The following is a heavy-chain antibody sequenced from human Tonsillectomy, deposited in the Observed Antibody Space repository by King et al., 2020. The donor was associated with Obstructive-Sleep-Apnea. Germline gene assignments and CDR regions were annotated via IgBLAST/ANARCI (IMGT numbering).Heavy chain of an antibody. D-gene: IGHD6-13*01. CDR3: ATEMYSSSWYVYYGMDV. CDR1: SYTFTSYG. Sequence: VQLVESGAEVKKPGASVMLSCKASSYTFTSYGISWVRQAPGQGLEWMGWISAYNGNTNYAQKLQGRVTMTTDTSTSTAYMELRSLRSDDTAVYYCATEMYSSSWYVYYGMDVWGQGTTVTVSS. CDR2: ISAYNGNT. V-gene: IGHV1-18*04. J-gene: IGHJ6*02.